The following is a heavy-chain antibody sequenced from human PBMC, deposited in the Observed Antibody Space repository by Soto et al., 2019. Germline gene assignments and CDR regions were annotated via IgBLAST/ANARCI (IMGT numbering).Heavy chain of an antibody. V-gene: IGHV4-59*08. CDR3: ARQKYGDYEPYDY. CDR1: GGSISSYY. J-gene: IGHJ4*02. Sequence: PSETLSLTCTVSGGSISSYYWSWIRQPPGKGLEWIGYIYYSGSTNYNPSLKSRVTISVDTSKNQFSLKLSSVTAADTAVYYCARQKYGDYEPYDYWGQGTLVTVSS. D-gene: IGHD4-17*01. CDR2: IYYSGST.